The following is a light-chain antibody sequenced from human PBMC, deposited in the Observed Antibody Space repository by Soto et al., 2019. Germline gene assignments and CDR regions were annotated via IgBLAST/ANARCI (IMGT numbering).Light chain of an antibody. Sequence: EIVLTQSPATLSVSPGERATLSCRASQSVSSNLAWYQQKPGQAPRLLMFGASTRATNIPARFSGSGSGTGFTLTLSSRQSEDFAVSYCQQYFNWPPLTFGGGTKVEIK. J-gene: IGKJ4*01. CDR1: QSVSSN. CDR3: QQYFNWPPLT. V-gene: IGKV3-15*01. CDR2: GAS.